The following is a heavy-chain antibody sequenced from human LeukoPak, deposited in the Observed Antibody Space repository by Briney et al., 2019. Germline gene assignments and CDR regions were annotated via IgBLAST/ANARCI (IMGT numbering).Heavy chain of an antibody. CDR2: IKQDGSEK. J-gene: IGHJ6*03. CDR1: GFTFSNYW. CDR3: ARDEGSSWSHHYYYYMDV. V-gene: IGHV3-7*01. D-gene: IGHD6-13*01. Sequence: AGGSLRLSCAASGFTFSNYWMSWVRQAPGKGLEWVANIKQDGSEKYYVDSVKGRFTISRDNAENSLYLQMNSLRAEDTSVYYCARDEGSSWSHHYYYYMDVWGKGTMVTVSS.